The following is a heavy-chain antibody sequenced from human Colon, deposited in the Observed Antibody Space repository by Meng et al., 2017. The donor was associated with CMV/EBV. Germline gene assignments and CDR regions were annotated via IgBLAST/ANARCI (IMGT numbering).Heavy chain of an antibody. J-gene: IGHJ1*01. CDR3: ASHSSYVWGSHH. D-gene: IGHD3-16*01. CDR2: MDPTTGRT. Sequence: GQLGPVGAGGRMPGASVKVSCKASGYSFTGYYIHWVRQAPGQGLEWMGWMDPTTGRTDYAQKFQGTVTMTRDTSISTAYLELSRLTSDDTAVYYCASHSSYVWGSHHWGQGTLVTVSS. V-gene: IGHV1-2*02. CDR1: GYSFTGYY.